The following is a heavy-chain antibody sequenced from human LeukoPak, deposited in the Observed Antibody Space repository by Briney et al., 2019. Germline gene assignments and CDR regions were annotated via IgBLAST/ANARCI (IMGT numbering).Heavy chain of an antibody. D-gene: IGHD2-2*01. CDR1: GYSISSGYY. CDR2: IFHSGST. CDR3: AREQSASCDY. V-gene: IGHV4-38-2*02. Sequence: SETVSLTCAVSGYSISSGYYWDWIRQPPGKGLEWIGSIFHSGSTYYTPSLKSRVTISVDTSKNQFSLKLTSVTAADTAVYYCAREQSASCDYWGQGTLVTVSS. J-gene: IGHJ4*02.